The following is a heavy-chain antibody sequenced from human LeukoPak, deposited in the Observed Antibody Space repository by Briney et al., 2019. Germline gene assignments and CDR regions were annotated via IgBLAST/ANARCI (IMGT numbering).Heavy chain of an antibody. Sequence: ASVKVSCKASGYTFTSYYMHWVRQAPGQGLEWMGIINPSGGSTSYAQKLQGRVTMTTDTSTSTAYMELRSLRSDDTAVYYCARDVGLWGSYRYTPGYWGQGTLVTVSS. V-gene: IGHV1-46*01. CDR1: GYTFTSYY. D-gene: IGHD3-16*02. J-gene: IGHJ4*02. CDR3: ARDVGLWGSYRYTPGY. CDR2: INPSGGST.